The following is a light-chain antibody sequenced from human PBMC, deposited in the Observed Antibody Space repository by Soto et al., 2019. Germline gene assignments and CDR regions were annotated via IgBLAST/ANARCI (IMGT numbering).Light chain of an antibody. V-gene: IGKV1-5*03. CDR1: QSIGSW. CDR2: KAT. Sequence: DIQMTQSPSTLSASVGDGVTITCRASQSIGSWLAWYQQKPGEAPKLLISKATNLQSGVPSRFSGSGSGTDFSLTSTSLQPVDSATYFCQQYNDFQYSFGPGTKLEI. J-gene: IGKJ2*01. CDR3: QQYNDFQYS.